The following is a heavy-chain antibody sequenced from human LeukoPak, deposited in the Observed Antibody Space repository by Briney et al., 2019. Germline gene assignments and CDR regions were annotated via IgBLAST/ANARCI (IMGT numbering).Heavy chain of an antibody. D-gene: IGHD4-17*01. CDR1: GGSFSGYY. Sequence: SETLSLTCAVYGGSFSGYYWSWIRQPPGKGLEWIGEINHSGSTNYNPSLKRRVTISVDTSKNQFSLKLSSVTAADTAVYYCARSAVTTQLDYWGQGTLVTVSS. CDR2: INHSGST. J-gene: IGHJ4*02. V-gene: IGHV4-34*01. CDR3: ARSAVTTQLDY.